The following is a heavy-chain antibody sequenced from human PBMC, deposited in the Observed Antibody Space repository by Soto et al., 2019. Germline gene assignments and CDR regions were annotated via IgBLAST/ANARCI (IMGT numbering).Heavy chain of an antibody. V-gene: IGHV3-49*04. J-gene: IGHJ6*02. CDR2: IRGKPNGGAT. CDR1: GFTFGDYA. CDR3: TRDFQGQYYYGMDV. Sequence: GGSLRLSCTASGFTFGDYAMNWVRQAPGKGLEWVGFIRGKPNGGATDYAASLKGRFTISRDDSKSIAYLQMNSLKAEDTAVYYCTRDFQGQYYYGMDVWGQGTTVTVSS.